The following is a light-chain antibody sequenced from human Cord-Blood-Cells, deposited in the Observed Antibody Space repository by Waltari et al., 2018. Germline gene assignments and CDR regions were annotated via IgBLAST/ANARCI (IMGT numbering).Light chain of an antibody. Sequence: QSALTQPRSVSGSPGQSVTISCTGTSSDVGGYNYVSWYQQHPGKAPKLLIDDVSKRPSGVPDRFSGSKSGNTASLTSSGLQAEDEADYYCCSYAGSYTWVFGGGTKLTVL. V-gene: IGLV2-11*01. CDR1: SSDVGGYNY. J-gene: IGLJ3*02. CDR2: DVS. CDR3: CSYAGSYTWV.